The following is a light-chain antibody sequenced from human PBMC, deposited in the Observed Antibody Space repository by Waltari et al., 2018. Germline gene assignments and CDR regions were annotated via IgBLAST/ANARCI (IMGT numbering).Light chain of an antibody. J-gene: IGLJ2*01. CDR2: ADD. V-gene: IGLV1-36*01. Sequence: QSVLPQTPSVSAAPRQRVTIPCSGSRSNIGNNAVNWYQQVPGKAPKLLVFADDLLPSGVSDRFSGSKSGTSASLAISGLRSEDEGVYFCAAWDDSLKGVLFGGGTKLTVL. CDR3: AAWDDSLKGVL. CDR1: RSNIGNNA.